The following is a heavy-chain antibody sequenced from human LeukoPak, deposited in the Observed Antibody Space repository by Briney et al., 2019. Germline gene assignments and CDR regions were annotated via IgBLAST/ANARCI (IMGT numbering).Heavy chain of an antibody. Sequence: GGSLRLSCAASGFTFSSYNINWVRQAPGKGLEWLSYISSSSSTIYYAHSVKGRFTISRDNAKNSLYLQMNSLRDEDTAVYYCARVVVAANPDAFDIWGQGTMVTVSS. CDR2: ISSSSSTI. J-gene: IGHJ3*02. V-gene: IGHV3-48*02. CDR3: ARVVVAANPDAFDI. D-gene: IGHD2-15*01. CDR1: GFTFSSYN.